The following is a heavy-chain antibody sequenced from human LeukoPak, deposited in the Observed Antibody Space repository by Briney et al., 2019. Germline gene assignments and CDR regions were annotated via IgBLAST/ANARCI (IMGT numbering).Heavy chain of an antibody. D-gene: IGHD3-3*01. Sequence: SETLSLTCSIYGGSISSYYWSWIRRPAGRGLEWVGRIYTGGGTNYNPSLKSRVTMSVDTSKNQFSLKLNSVTAADTAVYYSAREREKADLWSGYYAYFDYWGQGTLVTVSS. CDR1: GGSISSYY. CDR3: AREREKADLWSGYYAYFDY. CDR2: IYTGGGT. J-gene: IGHJ4*02. V-gene: IGHV4-4*07.